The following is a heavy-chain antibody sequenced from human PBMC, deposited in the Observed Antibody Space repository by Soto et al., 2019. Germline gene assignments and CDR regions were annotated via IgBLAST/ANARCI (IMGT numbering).Heavy chain of an antibody. Sequence: GGSLRLSCAASGFTFSDYYMTWIRQTPGKGLEWLSYISGSSSYANYADSVKGRFTISRDNAKNSLYLQMNSLRGEDTAVYYCAREVSGGYSGYDYLIDYYYNMDVWGQGTTVTVSS. J-gene: IGHJ6*02. V-gene: IGHV3-11*06. CDR3: AREVSGGYSGYDYLIDYYYNMDV. D-gene: IGHD5-12*01. CDR2: ISGSSSYA. CDR1: GFTFSDYY.